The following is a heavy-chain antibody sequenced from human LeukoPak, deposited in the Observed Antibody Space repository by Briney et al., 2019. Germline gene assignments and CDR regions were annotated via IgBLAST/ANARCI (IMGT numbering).Heavy chain of an antibody. CDR1: GFTFSNAW. V-gene: IGHV3-15*01. Sequence: GGSLRLSCAASGFTFSNAWMSWVRQAPGKGLEWVGRIKSKTDGGTTDYAAPVKGRFTISRDDSKNTLYLQMNSLKTEDTAVYYCTTLRWSYYYYMDVWGKGTTVTISS. J-gene: IGHJ6*03. CDR3: TTLRWSYYYYMDV. D-gene: IGHD2-21*01. CDR2: IKSKTDGGTT.